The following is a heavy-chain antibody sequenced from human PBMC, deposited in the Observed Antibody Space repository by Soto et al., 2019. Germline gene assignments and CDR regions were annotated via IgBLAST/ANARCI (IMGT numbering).Heavy chain of an antibody. CDR1: GFTFSTSW. V-gene: IGHV3-74*01. D-gene: IGHD1-26*01. Sequence: EVQLVESGGGLVQPGGSLRLSCAASGFTFSTSWMHWVRQAPGKGLVWVSRIESDGRGTSYADSVKGRFTISRDNANNTLHLQMNSLRAGDTAVYYCARDNGKGRFDPWGQGTLVTVSS. J-gene: IGHJ5*02. CDR2: IESDGRGT. CDR3: ARDNGKGRFDP.